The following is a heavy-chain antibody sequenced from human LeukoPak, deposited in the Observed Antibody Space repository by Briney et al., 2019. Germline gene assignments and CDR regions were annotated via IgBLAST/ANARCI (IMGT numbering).Heavy chain of an antibody. V-gene: IGHV6-1*01. CDR3: SLARSEYHYGMDV. CDR2: TYYRSKWYY. CDR1: GDRVSSISVA. J-gene: IGHJ6*02. Sequence: SQTLSLTCAISGDRVSSISVAWNWIRQSPSRGLEWLGRTYYRSKWYYEYAVSVKSRINIGPDTSKNQFSLQLTSVTPEDTTVYYCSLARSEYHYGMDVWGQGTTVTVSS.